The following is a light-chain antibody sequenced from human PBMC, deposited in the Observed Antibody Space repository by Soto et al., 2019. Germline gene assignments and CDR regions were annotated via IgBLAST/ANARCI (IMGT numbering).Light chain of an antibody. J-gene: IGLJ1*01. Sequence: QSALNQPASVSGSPGQSIAISCTGTSSDIGAYNWVSWYQQHPGKAPKLMIYGVSYRPSGVSNRFSGSISGNTASLTISGLQAEDEAVYYCSSYTRSDTYVFGSGTKVTVL. CDR3: SSYTRSDTYV. CDR2: GVS. CDR1: SSDIGAYNW. V-gene: IGLV2-14*03.